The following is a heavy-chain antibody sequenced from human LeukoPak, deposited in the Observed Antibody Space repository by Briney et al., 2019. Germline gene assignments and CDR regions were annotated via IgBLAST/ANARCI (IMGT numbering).Heavy chain of an antibody. CDR3: AREDVVLVDAVRYYYYGMDV. CDR1: GYNFISYY. J-gene: IGHJ6*02. Sequence: ASVKVSCKASGYNFISYYMHWVRQAPRQGLEWMGIINPSGGSTSYAQKFQDRVTMTRDTSTGTVYMELSSLKSVDTAVYYCAREDVVLVDAVRYYYYGMDVWGQGTTVTVSS. D-gene: IGHD2-8*01. V-gene: IGHV1-46*01. CDR2: INPSGGST.